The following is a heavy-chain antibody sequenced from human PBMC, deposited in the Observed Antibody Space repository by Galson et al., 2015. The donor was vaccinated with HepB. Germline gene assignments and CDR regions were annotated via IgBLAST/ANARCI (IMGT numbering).Heavy chain of an antibody. CDR2: IHYSGTT. D-gene: IGHD2-8*01. CDR3: GRGGPSLLMQLAIDY. J-gene: IGHJ4*02. CDR1: GGTINNYH. V-gene: IGHV4-59*01. Sequence: SETLSLTCSVSGGTINNYHWSWIRQPPGKGLEWIGDIHYSGTTKYNSSLESRVTISIDTSNNQFSLKLRSMTAADTAFYYCGRGGPSLLMQLAIDYWGQGILVTVSS.